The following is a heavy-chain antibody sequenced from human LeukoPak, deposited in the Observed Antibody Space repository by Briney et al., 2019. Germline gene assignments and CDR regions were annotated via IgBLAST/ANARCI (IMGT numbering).Heavy chain of an antibody. D-gene: IGHD6-19*01. CDR1: GGSFSGYY. V-gene: IGHV4-34*01. J-gene: IGHJ6*02. CDR2: INHSGST. CDR3: ARGDNRVQWHYQRPRNYYYYGMDV. Sequence: SETLSLTCAVYGGSFSGYYWSWIRQPPGKGLEWIGEINHSGSTNYNPSLKSRVTISVDTSKNQFSLKLSSVTAADTAVYYCARGDNRVQWHYQRPRNYYYYGMDVWGQGTTVTVSS.